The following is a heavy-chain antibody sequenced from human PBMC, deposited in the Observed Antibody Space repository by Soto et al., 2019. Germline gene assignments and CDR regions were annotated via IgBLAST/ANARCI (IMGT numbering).Heavy chain of an antibody. D-gene: IGHD7-27*01. Sequence: EVQLVESGGGLVQTGGSLRLSCATSGFILSDFAMNWVSQAPGKGQEWVSYISSSSSVIDYAVSVKGRFTVSRDNARNSLYLQMNGLRAEDTAVYYCARDLSWGSNWYYYMDVWGKGTTVTVSS. CDR1: GFILSDFA. CDR3: ARDLSWGSNWYYYMDV. CDR2: ISSSSSVI. J-gene: IGHJ6*03. V-gene: IGHV3-48*01.